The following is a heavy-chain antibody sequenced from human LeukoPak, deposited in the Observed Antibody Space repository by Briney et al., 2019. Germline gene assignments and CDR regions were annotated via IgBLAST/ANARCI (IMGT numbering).Heavy chain of an antibody. J-gene: IGHJ4*02. CDR1: GFSLNTRAMC. CDR3: ARMFSSIEGTAMIDY. D-gene: IGHD1-26*01. V-gene: IGHV2-70*11. Sequence: SGPALVKPTHTLTLTCTFSGFSLNTRAMCVYWIRQPPGKALEWLARIDWNDSKYYSTSLKTRLTISKDTSKSQVVLTMANVDPVDTGTYYCARMFSSIEGTAMIDYWGQGTLVTVSS. CDR2: IDWNDSK.